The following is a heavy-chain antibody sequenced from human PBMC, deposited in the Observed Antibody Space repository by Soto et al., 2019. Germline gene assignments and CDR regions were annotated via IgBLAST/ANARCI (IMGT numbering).Heavy chain of an antibody. CDR2: ISGSGFKK. V-gene: IGHV3-23*01. J-gene: IGHJ5*02. D-gene: IGHD1-26*01. CDR3: AKNQGVELVPLATVDWFDP. Sequence: GGSLRLSCAASGFIFENFGMSWVRQAPGKGLEWISSISGSGFKKYYADSVKGRFTISRGNSKSTVYLELNNLSAEDTAVYHCAKNQGVELVPLATVDWFDPWGQGSVVTVSS. CDR1: GFIFENFG.